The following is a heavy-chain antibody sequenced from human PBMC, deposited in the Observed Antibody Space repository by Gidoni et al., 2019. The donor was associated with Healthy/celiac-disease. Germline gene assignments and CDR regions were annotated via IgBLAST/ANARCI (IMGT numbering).Heavy chain of an antibody. CDR3: ASLSPGIAVAGTFGVFDY. CDR2: NIPIFGTA. Sequence: QVQLVQSGAEVQKPGSSVKVSCKASGGTFSSYAISWVRQAPGQGLEWMGGNIPIFGTANYAQKLQGRVTITADKSTSTAYMELSSLRSEDTAVYYCASLSPGIAVAGTFGVFDYWGQGTLVTVSS. V-gene: IGHV1-69*06. J-gene: IGHJ4*02. D-gene: IGHD6-19*01. CDR1: GGTFSSYA.